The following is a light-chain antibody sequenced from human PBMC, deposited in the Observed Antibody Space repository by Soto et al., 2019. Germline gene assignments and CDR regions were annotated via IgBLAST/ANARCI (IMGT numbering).Light chain of an antibody. CDR1: QSISSW. J-gene: IGKJ1*01. CDR3: QQYNSYPT. Sequence: DFQMTQSPSTLSASVGDRVTITCRASQSISSWLAWYQQKPGKAPKLLIYKASSLESGVPSRFSGSGSGTEFTLTISSLQPDDFATYYCQQYNSYPTFGQGTKVGIK. CDR2: KAS. V-gene: IGKV1-5*03.